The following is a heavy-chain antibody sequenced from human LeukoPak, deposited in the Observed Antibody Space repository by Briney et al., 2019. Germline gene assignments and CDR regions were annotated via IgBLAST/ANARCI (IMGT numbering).Heavy chain of an antibody. D-gene: IGHD3-10*01. V-gene: IGHV1-69*13. CDR3: ARAAILYGRGFYYYYYGMDV. Sequence: SVKVSCKASGGTFSSYAISWVRQAPGQGLEWMGGIIPIFGTANYAQKFQGRVTITADESTSTAYMELSSLRSEDTAVYYCARAAILYGRGFYYYYYGMDVRGQGTTVTVSS. J-gene: IGHJ6*02. CDR2: IIPIFGTA. CDR1: GGTFSSYA.